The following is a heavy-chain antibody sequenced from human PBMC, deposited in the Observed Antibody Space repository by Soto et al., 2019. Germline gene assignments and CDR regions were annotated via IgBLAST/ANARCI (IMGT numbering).Heavy chain of an antibody. CDR3: VKDVRRHYDILTGSRFDY. Sequence: EVQLVESGGDLVRPGGSLRLSCLASGFTFSTYAMHWVRQAPGKGLEYVSSITNHGGSTYHADSVKDRFTISRDNSKNTLYLQMSSLRPEDTAVYYCVKDVRRHYDILTGSRFDYWGQGTLVTVSS. J-gene: IGHJ4*02. CDR1: GFTFSTYA. D-gene: IGHD3-9*01. CDR2: ITNHGGST. V-gene: IGHV3-64D*08.